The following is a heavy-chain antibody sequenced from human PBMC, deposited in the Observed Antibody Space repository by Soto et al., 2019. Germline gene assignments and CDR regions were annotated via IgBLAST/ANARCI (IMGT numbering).Heavy chain of an antibody. CDR2: TSYDGNNK. CDR1: GFRFKSFV. Sequence: QVQLVESGGGVVQPGTSLRLSCAASGFRFKSFVMHWVRQAPGKGLEWVAFTSYDGNNKDYGDSVKGRFTVSRDNSQNTLHLQMDFXXPEDTALYYCARWGTTGGFDLWGQGTLVSVSS. CDR3: ARWGTTGGFDL. J-gene: IGHJ4*02. D-gene: IGHD3-16*01. V-gene: IGHV3-30*19.